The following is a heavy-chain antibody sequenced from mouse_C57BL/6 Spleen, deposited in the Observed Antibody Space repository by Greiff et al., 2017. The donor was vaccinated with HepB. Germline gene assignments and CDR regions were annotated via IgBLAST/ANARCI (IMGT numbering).Heavy chain of an antibody. CDR1: GYTFTDYE. J-gene: IGHJ1*03. Sequence: QVQLKESGAELVRPGASVTLSCKASGYTFTDYEMHWVKQTPVHGLEWIGAIDPETGGTAYNQKFKGKAILTADKSSSTAYMELRSLTSEDSAVYYCTGYGSGYWYFDVWGTGTTVTVSS. CDR3: TGYGSGYWYFDV. V-gene: IGHV1-15*01. CDR2: IDPETGGT. D-gene: IGHD1-1*01.